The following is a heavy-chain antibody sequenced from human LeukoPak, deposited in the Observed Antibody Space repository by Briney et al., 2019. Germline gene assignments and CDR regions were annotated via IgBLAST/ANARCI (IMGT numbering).Heavy chain of an antibody. CDR1: GGSISSSSYY. CDR3: ARVGIFGSGSYYGDY. Sequence: SETLSLTCTVSGGSISSSSYYWGWIRQPPGKGLEWIGSIYYSGSTYYNLSLKSRVTISVDTSKNQFSLKLSSVTAADTAVYYCARVGIFGSGSYYGDYWGQGTLVTVSS. D-gene: IGHD3-10*01. V-gene: IGHV4-39*07. CDR2: IYYSGST. J-gene: IGHJ4*02.